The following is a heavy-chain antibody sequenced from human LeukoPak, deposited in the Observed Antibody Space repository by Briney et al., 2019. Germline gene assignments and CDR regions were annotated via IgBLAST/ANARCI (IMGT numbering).Heavy chain of an antibody. CDR2: ISYDGSNK. J-gene: IGHJ3*02. D-gene: IGHD3-22*01. V-gene: IGHV3-30*18. CDR1: GFTFSSYG. CDR3: AKDTLDYYDSSAFDI. Sequence: PGGSLRLSCAASGFTFSSYGMHLVRQAPGKGLEWVAVISYDGSNKYYADSVKGRFTISRDNSKNTLYLQMNSLRAEDTAVYYCAKDTLDYYDSSAFDIWGQGTMVTVSS.